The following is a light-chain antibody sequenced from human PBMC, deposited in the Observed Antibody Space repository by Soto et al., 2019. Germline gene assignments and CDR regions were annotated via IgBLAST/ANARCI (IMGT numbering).Light chain of an antibody. CDR2: DAT. V-gene: IGKV3-11*01. CDR3: QQRSNWPPMYT. Sequence: EIVLTQSPATLSLSPGERATLSCRASQSVRSNLAWYQQKPGQAPRLLIFDATSRATGIPDRFSGSGSGTDFTLTISSLEPEDFAVYYCQQRSNWPPMYTFGQGTILEIK. J-gene: IGKJ2*01. CDR1: QSVRSN.